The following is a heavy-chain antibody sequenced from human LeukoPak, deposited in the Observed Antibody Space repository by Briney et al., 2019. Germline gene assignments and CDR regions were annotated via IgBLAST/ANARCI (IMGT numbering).Heavy chain of an antibody. V-gene: IGHV3-7*01. J-gene: IGHJ4*02. D-gene: IGHD5-12*01. CDR3: AKAGYSDLFDY. CDR1: GFTFSSYW. CDR2: IKQDGSEK. Sequence: GGSLRLSCAASGFTFSSYWMSWVRQAPGKGLEWVANIKQDGSEKYYVDSVKGRFTISRDNAKNSLYLQMNSLRAEDTAVYYCAKAGYSDLFDYWGQGTLVTVSS.